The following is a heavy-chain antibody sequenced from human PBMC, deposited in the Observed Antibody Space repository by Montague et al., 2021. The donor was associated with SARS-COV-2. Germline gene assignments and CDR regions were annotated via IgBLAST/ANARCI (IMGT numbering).Heavy chain of an antibody. J-gene: IGHJ4*02. CDR1: GFTFRNYA. V-gene: IGHV3-23*01. D-gene: IGHD1-26*01. CDR3: AKDREGATGGLYYFDY. Sequence: SLRLSCAASGFTFRNYAMIWVRQAPGKGLEWVSGISGSADITYYADSVKGRFTISRDNSKNTLYLQMSSLRAGDTAVYYCAKDREGATGGLYYFDYWGQGTLVHGSS. CDR2: ISGSADIT.